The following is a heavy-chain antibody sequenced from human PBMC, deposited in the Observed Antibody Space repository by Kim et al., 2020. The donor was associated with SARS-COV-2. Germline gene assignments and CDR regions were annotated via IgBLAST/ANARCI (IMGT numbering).Heavy chain of an antibody. Sequence: ASVKVSCKASGYTFTSYYMHWVRQAPGQGLEWMGIINPSGGSTSYAQKFQGRVTMTRDTSTSTAYMELSSLRSEDTTVYYCARDLVEMATIGLGLDYWGQGTLVTVSS. CDR1: GYTFTSYY. CDR3: ARDLVEMATIGLGLDY. CDR2: INPSGGST. J-gene: IGHJ4*02. V-gene: IGHV1-46*01. D-gene: IGHD5-12*01.